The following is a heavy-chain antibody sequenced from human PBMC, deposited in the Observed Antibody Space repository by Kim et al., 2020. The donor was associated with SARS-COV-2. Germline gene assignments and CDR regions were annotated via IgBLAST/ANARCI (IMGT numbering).Heavy chain of an antibody. J-gene: IGHJ4*02. CDR3: SRAHSSGYYPPFDY. D-gene: IGHD3-22*01. CDR1: GYSISSGYY. CDR2: IYHSGST. V-gene: IGHV4-38-2*02. Sequence: SETLSLTCTVSGYSISSGYYWGWIRHPPGKGLEWSGSIYHSGSTYYKPSLKSRVTISVDTSNNQFSLKLSSVTAADTTVYYCSRAHSSGYYPPFDYWGQGTLVTVSS.